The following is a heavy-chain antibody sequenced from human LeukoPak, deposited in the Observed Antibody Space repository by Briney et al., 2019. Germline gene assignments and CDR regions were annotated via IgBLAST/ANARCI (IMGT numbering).Heavy chain of an antibody. Sequence: SETLSLTCAVYGGFFSGYYWSWIRQPPGKGLEWIGEINHSGSTNYNPSLKSRVTISVDTSKNQFSLKLSSVTAADTAVYYCAREGSSDAFDIWGQGTMVTVSS. CDR1: GGFFSGYY. D-gene: IGHD6-6*01. CDR3: AREGSSDAFDI. J-gene: IGHJ3*02. CDR2: INHSGST. V-gene: IGHV4-34*01.